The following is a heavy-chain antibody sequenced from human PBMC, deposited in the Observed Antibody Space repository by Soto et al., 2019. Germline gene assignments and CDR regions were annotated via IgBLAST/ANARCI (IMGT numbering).Heavy chain of an antibody. CDR2: IYHSGST. CDR1: GGSISSSNW. Sequence: PSETLSLTCAVSGGSISSSNWWSCFRQPPGKGLEWIGEIYHSGSTNYNPSLKSRVTISVDKSKNQFSLKLSSVTAADTAVYYCARGSVAFGNYYYGMDVWGQGTTVTVS. D-gene: IGHD6-19*01. J-gene: IGHJ6*02. V-gene: IGHV4-4*02. CDR3: ARGSVAFGNYYYGMDV.